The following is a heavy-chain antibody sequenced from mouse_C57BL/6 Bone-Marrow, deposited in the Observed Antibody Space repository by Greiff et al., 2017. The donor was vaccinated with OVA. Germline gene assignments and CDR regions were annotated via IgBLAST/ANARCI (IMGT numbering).Heavy chain of an antibody. Sequence: QVQLQQSGAELARPGASVKLSCKASGYTFTSYGISWVKQRTGQGLEWIGEIYPRSGNTYYNEKFKGKATLTADKSSSTAYMELRSLTSEDSAVNFCASEPGGSNYVGFAYWGQGTLVTVSA. D-gene: IGHD2-5*01. CDR2: IYPRSGNT. CDR1: GYTFTSYG. V-gene: IGHV1-81*01. CDR3: ASEPGGSNYVGFAY. J-gene: IGHJ3*01.